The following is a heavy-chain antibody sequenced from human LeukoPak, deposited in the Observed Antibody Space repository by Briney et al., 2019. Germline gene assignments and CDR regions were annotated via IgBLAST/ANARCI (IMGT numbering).Heavy chain of an antibody. Sequence: ASVKVSCKASGYTFSGYHMHWVRQAPGQGLEWMGWINPKSGGTNYSQKFQGRVTMTRDTSIRTVYMELTRVTSDDTAVYYCARAGSVWGSYRHDAFDIWGQGTMVTVSS. CDR1: GYTFSGYH. CDR3: ARAGSVWGSYRHDAFDI. D-gene: IGHD3-16*02. V-gene: IGHV1-2*02. J-gene: IGHJ3*02. CDR2: INPKSGGT.